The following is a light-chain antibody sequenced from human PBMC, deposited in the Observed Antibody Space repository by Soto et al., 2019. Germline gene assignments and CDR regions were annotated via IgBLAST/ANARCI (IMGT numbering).Light chain of an antibody. CDR1: QSVSSS. J-gene: IGKJ1*01. V-gene: IGKV3-11*01. CDR3: QHRHNWPTWT. Sequence: EVVLTQPPATLSVSTGERATLSCRASQSVSSSLAWFQQKPGQAPRLLIYDASNRATGIPARFSGSGSGTDFTLTISSLEPEDFAVYYCQHRHNWPTWTFCQGTMVDVK. CDR2: DAS.